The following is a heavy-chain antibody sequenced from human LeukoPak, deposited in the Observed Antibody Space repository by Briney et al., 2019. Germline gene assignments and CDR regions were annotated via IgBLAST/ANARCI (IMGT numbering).Heavy chain of an antibody. Sequence: GGSLRLSCAASGFTFSSYAMHWVRQAPGKGLEWVSYISSSGSTIYYADSVKGRFTISRDNAKNSLYLQMNSLRAEDTAVYYCARGPITMVRGVTALRYWGQGTLVTVSS. V-gene: IGHV3-48*03. J-gene: IGHJ4*02. D-gene: IGHD3-10*01. CDR3: ARGPITMVRGVTALRY. CDR2: ISSSGSTI. CDR1: GFTFSSYA.